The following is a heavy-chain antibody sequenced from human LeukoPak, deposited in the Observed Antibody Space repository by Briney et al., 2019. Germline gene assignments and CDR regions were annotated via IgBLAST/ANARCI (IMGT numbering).Heavy chain of an antibody. V-gene: IGHV3-53*01. Sequence: GGSLRLSCAASGFTVSNNYMIWIRQAPGKGPEWVSLIYSEGTTSYADSVKGRFTISRDNSKNTLYLQMNSLRVEDSAVYYCASAISYDSYFDYWGQGTLVTVSS. CDR3: ASAISYDSYFDY. CDR2: IYSEGTT. J-gene: IGHJ4*02. CDR1: GFTVSNNY. D-gene: IGHD3-22*01.